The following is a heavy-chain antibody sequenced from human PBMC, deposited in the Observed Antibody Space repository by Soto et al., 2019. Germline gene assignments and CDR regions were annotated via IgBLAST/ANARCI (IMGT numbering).Heavy chain of an antibody. CDR1: GGTFSSYA. CDR2: IIPIFGTA. Sequence: QVQLVQSGAEVKKPGSSVKVSCKASGGTFSSYAISWVRQAPGQGLEWMGGIIPIFGTANYAQKFQGRVTIAADESTSTAYMELSSLRSEDTAVYYCARGLSDYGDSSYYFDYWGQGTLVTVSS. CDR3: ARGLSDYGDSSYYFDY. D-gene: IGHD4-17*01. J-gene: IGHJ4*02. V-gene: IGHV1-69*01.